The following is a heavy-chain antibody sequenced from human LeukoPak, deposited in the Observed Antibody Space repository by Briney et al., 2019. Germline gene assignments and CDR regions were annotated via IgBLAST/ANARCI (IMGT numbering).Heavy chain of an antibody. D-gene: IGHD1-26*01. J-gene: IGHJ4*02. CDR1: GGSISSSRYY. Sequence: SETLSLACTVSGGSISSSRYYWGWIRQPPGKGLEWIGRIYYSGSTYYNPSLKSRVTISVDPSKNQSSLKLSSVTAADTAVYYCARAPGGSKYCGGQGTLVTVSS. CDR2: IYYSGST. CDR3: ARAPGGSKYC. V-gene: IGHV4-39*07.